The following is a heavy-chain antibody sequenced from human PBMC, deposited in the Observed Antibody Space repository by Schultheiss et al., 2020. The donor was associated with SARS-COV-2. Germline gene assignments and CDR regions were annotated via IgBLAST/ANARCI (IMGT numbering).Heavy chain of an antibody. V-gene: IGHV4-34*01. D-gene: IGHD1-26*01. CDR3: ARHPRVGATYFDY. J-gene: IGHJ4*02. CDR1: GGSFSGYY. Sequence: SETLSLTCAVYGGSFSGYYWSWIRQPPGKGLEWIGSIYHSGSTYYNPSLKSRVTISVDTSKNQFSLKLSSVTAADTAVYYCARHPRVGATYFDYWGQGTLVTVSS. CDR2: IYHSGST.